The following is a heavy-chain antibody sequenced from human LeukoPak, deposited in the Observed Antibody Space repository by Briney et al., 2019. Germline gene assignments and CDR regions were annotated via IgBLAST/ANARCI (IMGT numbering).Heavy chain of an antibody. V-gene: IGHV1-69*04. CDR3: ARESNYDSSVGAFDC. D-gene: IGHD3-22*01. Sequence: SVKLSFKASGGTFISYAISWVRQAPGQGLEWMGRMIPNLGIANYAQKFQRRVTITEDKSTSTAYMELSSLRSEDTAVYYCARESNYDSSVGAFDCWGQGALVTVSS. CDR1: GGTFISYA. CDR2: MIPNLGIA. J-gene: IGHJ4*02.